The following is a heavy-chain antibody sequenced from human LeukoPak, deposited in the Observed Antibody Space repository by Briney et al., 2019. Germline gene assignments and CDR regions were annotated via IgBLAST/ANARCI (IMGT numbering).Heavy chain of an antibody. CDR3: ANLQGDSSSYHLDEA. CDR2: IIPIFCTA. D-gene: IGHD6-13*01. CDR1: GGTFSSYA. V-gene: IGHV1-69*06. Sequence: ASVKVSCKASGGTFSSYAISWVRQAPGQGLEWMGGIIPIFCTANYAQKFQGRVTITADKSTSTAYMELSSLRSEDTAVYYCANLQGDSSSYHLDEAWGQGTLVTVSS. J-gene: IGHJ5*02.